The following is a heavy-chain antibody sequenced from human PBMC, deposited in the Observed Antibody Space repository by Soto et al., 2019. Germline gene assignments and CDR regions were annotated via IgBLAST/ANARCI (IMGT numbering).Heavy chain of an antibody. CDR3: ARTRISISFCFIFDY. D-gene: IGHD3-3*02. J-gene: IGHJ4*02. Sequence: SGPTLVNPTQTRTLTCTFSGFSLSTSGMCVSWIRQPPGKALEWLALIDWDDDKYYSTSLKTRLTISKDTSKNQVVLTMTNMDPVDTATYYCARTRISISFCFIFDYWGEVTLVTVSP. CDR1: GFSLSTSGMC. CDR2: IDWDDDK. V-gene: IGHV2-70*01.